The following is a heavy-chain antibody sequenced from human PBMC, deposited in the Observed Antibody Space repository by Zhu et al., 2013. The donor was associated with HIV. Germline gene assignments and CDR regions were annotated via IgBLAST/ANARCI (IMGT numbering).Heavy chain of an antibody. J-gene: IGHJ6*02. CDR3: ATHYEPDTTVTSYYYFYGMDV. CDR1: GYTLTELS. CDR2: FDPEDGKT. V-gene: IGHV1-24*01. Sequence: QVQLIQSGAEVKKPGASVKVSCKVSGYTLTELSMHWVRQTPGKGLEWMGGFDPEDGKTIYAQKFQGRVTMTEDTSTDTAYMELSSLRSEDTAIYYCATHYEPDTTVTSYYYFYGMDVWGQGTTVTVSS. D-gene: IGHD4-17*01.